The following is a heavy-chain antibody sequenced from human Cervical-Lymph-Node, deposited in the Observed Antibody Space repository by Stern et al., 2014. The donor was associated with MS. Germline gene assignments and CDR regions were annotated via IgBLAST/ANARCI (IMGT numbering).Heavy chain of an antibody. V-gene: IGHV4-30-4*01. CDR3: ARGITIFGVVKT. CDR2: IYSRGST. Sequence: VQLVESGPGLVKPSQTLSLTCTVSGGSISSGDYYWSWIRQPPGKGLEWIGYIYSRGSTYYNPSLKSRVTISVATSKNQFSLKLSSVTAADTAVYYCARGITIFGVVKTWGQGTLVTVSS. CDR1: GGSISSGDYY. D-gene: IGHD3-3*01. J-gene: IGHJ4*02.